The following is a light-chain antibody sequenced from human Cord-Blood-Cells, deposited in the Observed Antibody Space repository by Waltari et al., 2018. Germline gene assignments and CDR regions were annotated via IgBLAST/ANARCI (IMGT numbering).Light chain of an antibody. V-gene: IGLV2-23*03. CDR1: SSDVGSYNL. Sequence: QSALTQPASVSGSPGQSIPISCTGTSSDVGSYNLVSWYQQHPGKPPKLMIYEGSKRPSGVSNRFSGSKSGNTASLTISGLQAEDEADYYCCSYAGSSTFGVVGGGTKLTVL. CDR3: CSYAGSSTFGV. J-gene: IGLJ2*01. CDR2: EGS.